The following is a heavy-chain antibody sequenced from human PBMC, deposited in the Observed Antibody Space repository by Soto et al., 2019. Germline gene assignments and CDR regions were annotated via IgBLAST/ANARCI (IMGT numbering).Heavy chain of an antibody. J-gene: IGHJ5*02. V-gene: IGHV5-51*07. CDR1: GYSFTGYW. CDR2: VYPSDSRT. Sequence: GESLKISCEASGYSFTGYWIVWVHQMPGKGLEWMGIVYPSDSRTKYSPSFQGQVTISADTSTSTAYLQWTSLKASDTAMYYCARGNVANWFGPWGQGTLVTVSS. CDR3: ARGNVANWFGP.